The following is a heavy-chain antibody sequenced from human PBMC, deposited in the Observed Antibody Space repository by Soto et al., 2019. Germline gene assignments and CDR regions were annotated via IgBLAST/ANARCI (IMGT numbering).Heavy chain of an antibody. CDR1: GFTFSSYS. CDR3: ARDRDGYNVDAFDI. Sequence: GGSLRLSCAASGFTFSSYSMNWVRQAPGKGLEWVSSISSSSSYIYYADSVKGRFTISRDNAKNSLYLQMKSLRAEDTAVYYCARDRDGYNVDAFDIWGQGTMVTVSS. J-gene: IGHJ3*02. V-gene: IGHV3-21*01. D-gene: IGHD5-12*01. CDR2: ISSSSSYI.